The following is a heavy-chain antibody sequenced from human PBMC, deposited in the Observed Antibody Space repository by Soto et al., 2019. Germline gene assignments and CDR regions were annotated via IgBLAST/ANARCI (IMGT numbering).Heavy chain of an antibody. D-gene: IGHD2-2*01. CDR1: GYTFSTYA. J-gene: IGHJ6*02. CDR3: ARDEWSDIVVEDYYYYGMDV. Sequence: ASVKVSCKASGYTFSTYALHWVRQAPGQGLEWMGWINGGNGHTRYSQKFKDRVTISRDTPTSTAYMELRSLRSDDTAVYYCARDEWSDIVVEDYYYYGMDVWGQGTTVTVSS. CDR2: INGGNGHT. V-gene: IGHV1-3*01.